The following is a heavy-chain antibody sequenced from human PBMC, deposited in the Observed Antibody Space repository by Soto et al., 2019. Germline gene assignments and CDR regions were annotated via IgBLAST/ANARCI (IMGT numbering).Heavy chain of an antibody. V-gene: IGHV3-48*01. CDR2: ISSSSSTI. CDR3: ARDYYDSSGYFLFDY. Sequence: EVQLVESGGGLVQPGGSLRLSCAASGFTFSSYSMNWVRQAPGKGLEWVSYISSSSSTIYYADSVKGRFTISRDNAKNSLYLQMNSLRAEDTAVYYCARDYYDSSGYFLFDYWGQGTLVTVSS. CDR1: GFTFSSYS. D-gene: IGHD3-22*01. J-gene: IGHJ4*02.